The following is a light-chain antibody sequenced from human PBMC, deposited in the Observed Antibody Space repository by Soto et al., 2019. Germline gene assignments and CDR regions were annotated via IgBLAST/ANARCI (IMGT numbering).Light chain of an antibody. CDR2: EAT. CDR3: CSYARSSTVV. Sequence: QSALTQPASVSGSPGQSITISCSGTSNDVGSFNLVSSYQQHPGKVPKLMIYEATKRPSGVSNRFSGSKSGNTASMTISGLQAEDEADYYCCSYARSSTVVFGGGTKVTVL. V-gene: IGLV2-23*01. J-gene: IGLJ2*01. CDR1: SNDVGSFNL.